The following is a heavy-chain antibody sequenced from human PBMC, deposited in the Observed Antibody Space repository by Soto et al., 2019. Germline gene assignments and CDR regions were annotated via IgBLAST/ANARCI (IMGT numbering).Heavy chain of an antibody. V-gene: IGHV1-69*08. D-gene: IGHD1-20*01. Sequence: QVQLVQSGAEVKKPGSSVKVSCKASGGTFSSYTISWVRQAPGQGLEWMGGIIPILDRANYAQKFQDRVTITADKSTSTVYMELSSLRSEDTAVYYCVRGITGTTPYYYYYGLDVWGQGTAVTVSS. J-gene: IGHJ6*01. CDR2: IIPILDRA. CDR1: GGTFSSYT. CDR3: VRGITGTTPYYYYYGLDV.